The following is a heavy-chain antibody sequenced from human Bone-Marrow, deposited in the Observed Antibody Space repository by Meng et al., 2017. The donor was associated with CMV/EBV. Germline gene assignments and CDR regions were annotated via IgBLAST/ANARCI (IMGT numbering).Heavy chain of an antibody. CDR2: ITAYNGDT. CDR3: ARKKAVHYYYGMDV. V-gene: IGHV1-18*01. Sequence: ASVKVSCKASGYTFTKYGISWVRQAPGQGLEWVGWITAYNGDTNNAQKFQGRVTMTTDTSTSTAYMELRSLKSDDTAGYYCARKKAVHYYYGMDVWGQGTTVTVSS. CDR1: GYTFTKYG. J-gene: IGHJ6*02.